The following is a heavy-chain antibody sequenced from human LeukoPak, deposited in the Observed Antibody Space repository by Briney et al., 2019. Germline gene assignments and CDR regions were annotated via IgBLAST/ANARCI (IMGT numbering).Heavy chain of an antibody. Sequence: PSETLSLTCAVYGGSFSGYYWSWIRQPPGKGLEWIGYIYYSGSTYYNPSLKSRVTISVDTSKNQFSLKLSSVTAADTAVYYCARDRSGYDHFDSWGQGTLVTVSS. CDR3: ARDRSGYDHFDS. CDR1: GGSFSGYY. V-gene: IGHV4-30-4*08. D-gene: IGHD5-12*01. J-gene: IGHJ4*02. CDR2: IYYSGST.